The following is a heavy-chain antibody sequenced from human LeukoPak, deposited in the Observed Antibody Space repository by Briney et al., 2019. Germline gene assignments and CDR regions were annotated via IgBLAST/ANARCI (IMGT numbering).Heavy chain of an antibody. D-gene: IGHD3-22*01. CDR1: GYTFTSYD. CDR3: ARAAFLYYDSSGYYAIDY. V-gene: IGHV1-8*01. Sequence: ASVKVSCKASGYTFTSYDINWVRQATGQGLEWMGWMNPNSGNTGYAQKFQGRVTMTRNTSISTAYMELSSLRSEDTAVYYCARAAFLYYDSSGYYAIDYWGQGTLVTVSS. J-gene: IGHJ4*02. CDR2: MNPNSGNT.